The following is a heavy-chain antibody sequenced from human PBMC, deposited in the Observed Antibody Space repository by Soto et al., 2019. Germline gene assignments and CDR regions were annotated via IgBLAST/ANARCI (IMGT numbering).Heavy chain of an antibody. J-gene: IGHJ3*02. CDR1: GGSISSISYY. D-gene: IGHD6-19*01. CDR2: VYYSGTT. CDR3: ARRPMVGPVAENAFYI. V-gene: IGHV4-39*01. Sequence: PSETLSLTCSVSGGSISSISYYWNWIRQSPGKGLEWIGSVYYSGTTYYNPSLKRRVTMSVDTYNQFSLKLSSVTAADTAYYFCARRPMVGPVAENAFYIWGQGTRVTVSS.